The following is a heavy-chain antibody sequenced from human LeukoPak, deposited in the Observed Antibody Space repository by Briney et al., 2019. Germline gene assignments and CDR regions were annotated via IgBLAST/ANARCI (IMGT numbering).Heavy chain of an antibody. Sequence: PSETLSLTCTVSGGSISSYYWSWIRQPPGKGLEWIGYIYYSGSTNYNPSLKRRVTISVDTSKNQFSLKVNSVTAADTAVYYCARAPGNDYYPYYYMDVWGKGTTVTVSS. J-gene: IGHJ6*03. V-gene: IGHV4-59*01. CDR2: IYYSGST. CDR3: ARAPGNDYYPYYYMDV. D-gene: IGHD4/OR15-4a*01. CDR1: GGSISSYY.